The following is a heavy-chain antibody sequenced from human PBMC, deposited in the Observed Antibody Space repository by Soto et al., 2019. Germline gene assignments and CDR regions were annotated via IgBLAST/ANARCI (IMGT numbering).Heavy chain of an antibody. J-gene: IGHJ4*02. CDR1: GASISGSYYY. V-gene: IGHV4-39*01. D-gene: IGHD1-20*01. CDR2: VFYTGFT. CDR3: ATSQKGYNWNYFDH. Sequence: PSETLSLTCAVSGASISGSYYYWAWLRQSPGKGPEWIGSVFYTGFTSYNPSLESRVSVSVDTSKSQFSLKLSAVTAADTAVYYCATSQKGYNWNYFDHWGQGALVTLS.